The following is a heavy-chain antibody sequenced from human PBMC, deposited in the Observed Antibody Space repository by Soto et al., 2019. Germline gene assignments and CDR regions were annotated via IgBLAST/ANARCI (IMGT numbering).Heavy chain of an antibody. Sequence: SETLSLTCTVSGGSISSYYWSWIRQPPGKGLEWIGYIYYSGSTNYNPSLKSRVTISVDTSKNQFSLKLSSVTAADTAVYYCATAAGRYYFDYWGQGTLVTVSS. J-gene: IGHJ4*02. V-gene: IGHV4-59*01. CDR2: IYYSGST. CDR3: ATAAGRYYFDY. D-gene: IGHD6-13*01. CDR1: GGSISSYY.